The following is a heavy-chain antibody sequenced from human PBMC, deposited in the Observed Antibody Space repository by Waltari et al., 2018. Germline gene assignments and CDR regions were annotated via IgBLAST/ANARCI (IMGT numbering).Heavy chain of an antibody. CDR1: GESFSDHY. CDR3: ARAPSVFYDIFSVPGTLDY. D-gene: IGHD3-9*01. CDR2: VNHRGNA. Sequence: QVQLKQWGAGLLKPSETLSLACAVYGESFSDHYWTWIRQSPRKGLEWIGEVNHRGNAHYNPSLKSRVTISADTSKNQFSLMMRSVTAADTALYYCARAPSVFYDIFSVPGTLDYWSQGTMVTVSS. V-gene: IGHV4-34*02. J-gene: IGHJ3*01.